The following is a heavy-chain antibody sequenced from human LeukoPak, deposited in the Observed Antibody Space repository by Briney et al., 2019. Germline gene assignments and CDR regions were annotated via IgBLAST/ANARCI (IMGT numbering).Heavy chain of an antibody. J-gene: IGHJ4*02. CDR3: AKPLTYDYVWGSYRPDIDY. Sequence: GGSLRLSCADSGFTFSSYAMSWVRQAPGKGLEWVSAISGSGGSTYYADSVKGRFTISRDNSKNTLYLQMNSLRAEDTAVYYCAKPLTYDYVWGSYRPDIDYWGQGTLVTVSS. CDR2: ISGSGGST. V-gene: IGHV3-23*01. D-gene: IGHD3-16*02. CDR1: GFTFSSYA.